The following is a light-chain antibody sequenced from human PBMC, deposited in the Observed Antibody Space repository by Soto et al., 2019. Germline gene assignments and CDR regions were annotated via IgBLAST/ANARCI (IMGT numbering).Light chain of an antibody. CDR2: EVS. CDR1: SSDVGGHNY. CDR3: SSYTRSSTPYV. V-gene: IGLV2-14*01. Sequence: QSALTQPASVSGSPGQSITISCTGTSSDVGGHNYVSWYQHHPGKAPKLIIYEVSNRPSGVPIRFSGSKSRNTASLTISGLQAEDKADYYSSSYTRSSTPYVFGPGTKLTVL. J-gene: IGLJ1*01.